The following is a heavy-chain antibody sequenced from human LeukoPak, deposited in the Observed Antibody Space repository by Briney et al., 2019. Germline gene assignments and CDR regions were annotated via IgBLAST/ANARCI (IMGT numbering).Heavy chain of an antibody. CDR1: GVSISSDRFY. CDR3: ARVPDWTYVPDY. J-gene: IGHJ4*02. Sequence: PSETLSLTCTVSGVSISSDRFYWPCVRHPAGRGLEWIGCIKSSNTNYNPSLKSRVSISLDTSTNQFSLKLSALTAADTAVYYCARVPDWTYVPDYWGQGTLVTVSS. D-gene: IGHD3-16*01. CDR2: IKSSNT. V-gene: IGHV4-61*02.